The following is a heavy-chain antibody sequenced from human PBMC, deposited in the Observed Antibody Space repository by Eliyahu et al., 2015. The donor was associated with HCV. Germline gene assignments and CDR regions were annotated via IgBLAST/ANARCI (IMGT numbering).Heavy chain of an antibody. CDR1: GGSISSYY. CDR2: IYYSGST. J-gene: IGHJ6*02. CDR3: ARDRRGMDV. V-gene: IGHV4-59*01. Sequence: QVQLQESGPGLGKPSETLSLTXPVSGGSISSYYXSWIRHPPGKGLEWIGYIYYSGSTNYXPSLKSRVTISVDTSKNQFSLKLSSVTAADTAVYYCARDRRGMDVWGQGTTVTVSS.